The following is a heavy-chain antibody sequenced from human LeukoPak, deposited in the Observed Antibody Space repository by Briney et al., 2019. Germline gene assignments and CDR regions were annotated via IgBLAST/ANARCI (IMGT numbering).Heavy chain of an antibody. CDR2: ISWNSGSI. V-gene: IGHV3-9*01. CDR1: GFTFDDYA. CDR3: AKSDYYDSSGSSSFDY. D-gene: IGHD3-22*01. Sequence: PGGSLRLSCAASGFTFDDYAMHWVRHAPGKGLEWVSGISWNSGSIGYADSVKGRFTISRDNAKNSLYLQMNSLRAEDTALYYCAKSDYYDSSGSSSFDYWGQGTLVTVSS. J-gene: IGHJ4*02.